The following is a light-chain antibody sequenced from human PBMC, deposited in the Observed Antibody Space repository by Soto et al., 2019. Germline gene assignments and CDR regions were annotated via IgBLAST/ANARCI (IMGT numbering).Light chain of an antibody. Sequence: EIVMTQSPATLSVSPGGRATLSCRASQSVSSNLAWYQQKPGQAPRLLIYGASTRATGIPARFSGSVSGTEFTLTISSLQSEEFAVYYCQQYNNWPPFTVGPGTKVDIK. J-gene: IGKJ3*01. CDR2: GAS. V-gene: IGKV3-15*01. CDR3: QQYNNWPPFT. CDR1: QSVSSN.